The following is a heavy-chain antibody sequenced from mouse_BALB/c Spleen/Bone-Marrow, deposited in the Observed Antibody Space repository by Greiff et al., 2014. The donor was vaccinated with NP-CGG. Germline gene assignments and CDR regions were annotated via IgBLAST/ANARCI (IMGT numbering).Heavy chain of an antibody. J-gene: IGHJ1*01. Sequence: VKVVESGPELVKPGASVRISCKASGFTFTSYIIHWMKERPGQGLEWIGWIYPGNVNTNYNEKFKGKATLTADKSSTTAYMQLSSLTSEDSAVYFCARRFITTTHWYFDVWGAGTTVTVSS. D-gene: IGHD1-2*01. CDR2: IYPGNVNT. CDR1: GFTFTSYI. CDR3: ARRFITTTHWYFDV. V-gene: IGHV1S56*01.